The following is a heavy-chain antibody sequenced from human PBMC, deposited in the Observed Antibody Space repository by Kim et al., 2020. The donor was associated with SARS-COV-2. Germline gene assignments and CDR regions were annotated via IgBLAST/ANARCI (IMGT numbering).Heavy chain of an antibody. CDR1: GGTFSSYA. V-gene: IGHV1-69*13. J-gene: IGHJ4*02. CDR3: ARVGFGSYGFDY. CDR2: IIPIFGTA. Sequence: SVKVSCKASGGTFSSYAISWVRQAPGQGLEWMGGIIPIFGTANYAQKFQGRVTITADESTSTAYMELSSLRSEDTAVYYCARVGFGSYGFDYWGQGTLVTVSS. D-gene: IGHD5-18*01.